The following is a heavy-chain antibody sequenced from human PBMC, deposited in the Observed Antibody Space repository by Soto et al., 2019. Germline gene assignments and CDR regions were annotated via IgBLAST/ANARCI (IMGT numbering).Heavy chain of an antibody. D-gene: IGHD1-26*01. J-gene: IGHJ5*02. Sequence: SVKVSCKASGGTFGSYAINWVRQAPGQGLEWMGGIIPIFGAANYAQRFQGRVTITADESTSTAYMELSSLRFEDTAVFYCAREGLEYTSSGYNWFDPWAQGTLVTVSS. CDR2: IIPIFGAA. V-gene: IGHV1-69*13. CDR1: GGTFGSYA. CDR3: AREGLEYTSSGYNWFDP.